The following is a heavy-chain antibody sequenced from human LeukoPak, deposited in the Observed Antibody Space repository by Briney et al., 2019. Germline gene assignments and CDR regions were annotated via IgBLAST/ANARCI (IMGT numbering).Heavy chain of an antibody. CDR3: ALEFGQATDY. J-gene: IGHJ4*02. CDR2: IKSKTDGATT. V-gene: IGHV3-15*01. CDR1: GFTFSSYA. Sequence: GGSLRLSCAASGFTFSSYAMTWVRQAPGQGLEWVGRIKSKTDGATTDYAATVKGRFTISRDDSKRMLYLQMNSLKTEDTAMYYCALEFGQATDYWGQGTLVTVSS. D-gene: IGHD3-3*01.